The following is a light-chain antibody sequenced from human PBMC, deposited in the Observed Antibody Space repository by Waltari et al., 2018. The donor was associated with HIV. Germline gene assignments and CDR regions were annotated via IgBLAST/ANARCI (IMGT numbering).Light chain of an antibody. CDR3: QQSHSLPRT. V-gene: IGKV1-39*01. CDR2: AAS. J-gene: IGKJ1*01. Sequence: DIQMTQSPSSLSAFVGDRVTITCRASQTIPNDLNWYQQKLGKAPRLLIYAASVLQSGVPSRFSGSASGTDFTLTITGLQPEDVATYYCQQSHSLPRTFGQGTKVEI. CDR1: QTIPND.